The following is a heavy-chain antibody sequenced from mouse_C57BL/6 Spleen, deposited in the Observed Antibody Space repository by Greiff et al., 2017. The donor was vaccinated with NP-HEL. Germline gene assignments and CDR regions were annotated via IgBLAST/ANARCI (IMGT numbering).Heavy chain of an antibody. V-gene: IGHV14-4*01. CDR2: IDPENGDT. J-gene: IGHJ3*01. CDR1: GFNIKDDY. Sequence: VQLQQSGAELVRPGASVKLSCTASGFNIKDDYMHWVKQRPEQGLEWIGWIDPENGDTEYASKFQGKATITADTSSNTAYLQRSSLTSEDTAVYYCTTSGLRRGAWFAYGGQGTLVTVSA. D-gene: IGHD2-4*01. CDR3: TTSGLRRGAWFAY.